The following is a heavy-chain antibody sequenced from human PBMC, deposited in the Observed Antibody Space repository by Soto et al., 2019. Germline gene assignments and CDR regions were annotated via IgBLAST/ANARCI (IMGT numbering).Heavy chain of an antibody. CDR3: ARARGYSYGLDPRRTFNY. CDR1: GGSFSCYY. Sequence: PSETLSLTCAVYGGSFSCYYWSWIRQPPGKGLEWIGEINHSGSTNYNPSLKSRVTISVDTSKNQFSLKLSSVTAADTAVYYCARARGYSYGLDPRRTFNYWGQGTLVTVS. CDR2: INHSGST. J-gene: IGHJ4*02. D-gene: IGHD5-18*01. V-gene: IGHV4-34*01.